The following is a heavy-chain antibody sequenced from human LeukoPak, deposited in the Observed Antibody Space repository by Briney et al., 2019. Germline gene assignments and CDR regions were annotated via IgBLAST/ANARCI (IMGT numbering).Heavy chain of an antibody. CDR3: AKVTQLRFLEWLFDY. V-gene: IGHV3-48*04. CDR2: ISSSSSTI. D-gene: IGHD3-3*01. Sequence: GGSLRLSCAASGFTFSSYSMNWVRQAPGKGLEWVSYISSSSSTIYYTDSVKGRFTISRDNAKNSLYLQMNSLRAEDTAVYYCAKVTQLRFLEWLFDYWGQGTLVTVSS. J-gene: IGHJ4*02. CDR1: GFTFSSYS.